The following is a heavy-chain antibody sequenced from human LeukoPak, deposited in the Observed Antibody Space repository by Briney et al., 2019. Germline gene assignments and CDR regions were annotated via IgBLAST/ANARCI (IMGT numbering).Heavy chain of an antibody. J-gene: IGHJ4*02. CDR1: GFTVSSNY. V-gene: IGHV3-66*01. CDR2: IYSGGST. D-gene: IGHD6-13*01. Sequence: GGSLRLSCAASGFTVSSNYMSWVRQAPGKGLEWVSVIYSGGSTYYADSVKGRFTISRDNSKNTLYLQMNSLRAEDTAVYYCAMEASSSWQIDYWGQGTLVTVSS. CDR3: AMEASSSWQIDY.